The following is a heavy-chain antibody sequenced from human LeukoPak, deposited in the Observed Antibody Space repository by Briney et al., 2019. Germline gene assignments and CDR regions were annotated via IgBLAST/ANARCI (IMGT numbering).Heavy chain of an antibody. Sequence: PGGSLRLSCVASGFIFSTYEMNWVRQAPGKGLEWVSYISSSSSSTIYYADSVKGRFTISRDNAKNSLYLQMNSLRAEDTAVYYCARSRTYCSGGSCYSGAVDYWGQGTLVTVSS. CDR1: GFIFSTYE. D-gene: IGHD2-15*01. CDR3: ARSRTYCSGGSCYSGAVDY. CDR2: ISSSSSSTI. V-gene: IGHV3-48*03. J-gene: IGHJ4*02.